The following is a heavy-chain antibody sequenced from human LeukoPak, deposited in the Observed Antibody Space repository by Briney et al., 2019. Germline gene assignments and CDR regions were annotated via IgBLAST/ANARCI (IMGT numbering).Heavy chain of an antibody. V-gene: IGHV4-34*01. Sequence: PSETLSLTYAVYGGSFSGYFWSWIRQPPGKGPEWIGEINHSGSTNYNPSLKSRVTISIDTSKNQFSLKLSSVTAADTAVYYCAGEYSSSLGYVYWGQGTLVTVSS. CDR2: INHSGST. J-gene: IGHJ4*02. D-gene: IGHD6-6*01. CDR1: GGSFSGYF. CDR3: AGEYSSSLGYVY.